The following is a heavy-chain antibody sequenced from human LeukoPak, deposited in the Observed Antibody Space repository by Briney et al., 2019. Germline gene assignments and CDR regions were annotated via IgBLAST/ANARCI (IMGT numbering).Heavy chain of an antibody. CDR1: GFTFISYG. J-gene: IGHJ3*02. Sequence: GGSLRLSCAASGFTFISYGMHWVRQAPGKGLEWVAFIRYDGSNKYYADSVKGRFTISRDNSKNTLYLQMNSLRAEDTAVYYCAKDAPYYYDSSGYGGAFDIWGQGTMVTVSS. CDR2: IRYDGSNK. CDR3: AKDAPYYYDSSGYGGAFDI. D-gene: IGHD3-22*01. V-gene: IGHV3-30*02.